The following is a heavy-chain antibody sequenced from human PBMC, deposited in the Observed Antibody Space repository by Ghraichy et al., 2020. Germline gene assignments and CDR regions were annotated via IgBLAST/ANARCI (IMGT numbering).Heavy chain of an antibody. CDR2: INHSGST. CDR1: GGSFSGYY. Sequence: SETLSLTCAVYGGSFSGYYRSWIRQPPGKGLEWIGEINHSGSTNYNPSLKSRVTISIDTSKKQFSLKLKSVTAADTAVYFCARGGIAVASTYPDYYYMDVWGKGTTVTVSS. CDR3: ARGGIAVASTYPDYYYMDV. D-gene: IGHD6-19*01. J-gene: IGHJ6*03. V-gene: IGHV4-34*01.